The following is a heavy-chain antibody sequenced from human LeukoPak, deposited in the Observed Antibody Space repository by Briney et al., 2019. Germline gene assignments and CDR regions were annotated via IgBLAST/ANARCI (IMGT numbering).Heavy chain of an antibody. CDR1: GGSISSGGYY. V-gene: IGHV4-31*03. J-gene: IGHJ4*02. CDR2: IYYSGST. CDR3: ARDSRRRFGELSLFDY. Sequence: PSETLSLTCTVSGGSISSGGYYWSWIRQHPGKGLEWIGYIYYSGSTYYNPSLKSRVTISVDTSKNQFSLKLSSVTAADTAVYYCARDSRRRFGELSLFDYWGQGTLVTVSS. D-gene: IGHD3-10*01.